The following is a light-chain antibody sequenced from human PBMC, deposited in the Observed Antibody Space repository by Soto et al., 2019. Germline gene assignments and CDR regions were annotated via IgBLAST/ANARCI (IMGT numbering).Light chain of an antibody. V-gene: IGLV2-14*01. Sequence: QSVLTQTASVSGSPGQSITISCTGTGSDVGGYNYVSWYQQHPGKAPKVMIYDVSNRPSGVSNRFSGSKSGNTASLTISGLQAADEADYYCSSYTSASTPLVFGGGTKLTVL. CDR3: SSYTSASTPLV. J-gene: IGLJ2*01. CDR1: GSDVGGYNY. CDR2: DVS.